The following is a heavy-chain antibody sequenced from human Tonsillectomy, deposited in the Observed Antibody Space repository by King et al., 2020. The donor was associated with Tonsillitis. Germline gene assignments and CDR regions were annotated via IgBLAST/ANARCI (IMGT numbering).Heavy chain of an antibody. CDR2: INPDGRST. CDR3: TRDQGFG. J-gene: IGHJ4*02. V-gene: IGHV3-74*01. CDR1: GFTFSNYW. Sequence: VQLVESGGGFVQPGGSLILSCTASGFTFSNYWMQWVRHAPGKGLVWVSRINPDGRSTTYADSVKGRFTISRDNAKNTLYLQMNSLRAEDTAVYYCTRDQGFGWGQGTLVTVSS. D-gene: IGHD3-16*01.